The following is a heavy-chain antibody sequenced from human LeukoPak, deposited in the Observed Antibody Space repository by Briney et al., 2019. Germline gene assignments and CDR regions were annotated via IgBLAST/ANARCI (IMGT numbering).Heavy chain of an antibody. V-gene: IGHV1-2*02. Sequence: GASVKVSCKASGYTFTGYYMHWVRQAPGQGLEGMGWINPNSGGTNYAQKFQGRVTMTRDTSISTAYMELSRLRSDDTAVYYCARPHWYGFSDYFDYWGQGTLVTVSS. CDR1: GYTFTGYY. CDR3: ARPHWYGFSDYFDY. CDR2: INPNSGGT. J-gene: IGHJ4*02. D-gene: IGHD6-13*01.